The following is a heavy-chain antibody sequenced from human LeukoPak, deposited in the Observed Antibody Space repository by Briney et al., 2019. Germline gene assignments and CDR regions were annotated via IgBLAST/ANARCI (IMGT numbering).Heavy chain of an antibody. D-gene: IGHD3-10*01. CDR2: IKQDGTEI. CDR3: ARTPDGADY. CDR1: GFTFSNAW. J-gene: IGHJ4*02. Sequence: GGSLRLSCAASGFTFSNAWMNWVRQAPGKGLEWVANIKQDGTEIFYVDSVRGRFIISRDNAENSLYLQMNSLRVEDTAVYYCARTPDGADYWGQGTLVTVSS. V-gene: IGHV3-7*01.